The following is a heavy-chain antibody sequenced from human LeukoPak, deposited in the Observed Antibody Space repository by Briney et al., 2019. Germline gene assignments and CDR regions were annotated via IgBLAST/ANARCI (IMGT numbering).Heavy chain of an antibody. V-gene: IGHV1-46*01. CDR2: IKPSGGST. CDR3: ARPLLRFGAFDI. Sequence: ASVKVSCKASGYTFTSYYMHWVRQAPGQGLEWMGIIKPSGGSTSYAQKFQGRVTMTRDTSTSTVYMELSSLRSEDTAVYYCARPLLRFGAFDIWGQGTMVTVSS. J-gene: IGHJ3*02. D-gene: IGHD3-3*01. CDR1: GYTFTSYY.